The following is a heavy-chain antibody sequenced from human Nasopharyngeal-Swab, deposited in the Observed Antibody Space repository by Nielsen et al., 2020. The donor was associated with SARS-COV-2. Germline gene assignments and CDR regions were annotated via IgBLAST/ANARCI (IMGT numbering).Heavy chain of an antibody. CDR2: ISGSGGST. Sequence: GGSLRLSCAASGFTFSSYAMSWVRQAPGKGLEWVSAISGSGGSTYYADSVKGWFTISRDNSKNTLYLQMNSLRAEDTAVYYCAKDPNDLTYYDILTGRDNAFDIWGQGTMVTVSS. CDR3: AKDPNDLTYYDILTGRDNAFDI. V-gene: IGHV3-23*01. J-gene: IGHJ3*02. CDR1: GFTFSSYA. D-gene: IGHD3-9*01.